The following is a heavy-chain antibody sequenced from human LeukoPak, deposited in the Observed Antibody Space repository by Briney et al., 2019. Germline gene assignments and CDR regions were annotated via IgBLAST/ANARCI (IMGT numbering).Heavy chain of an antibody. CDR1: GFIFSTNA. D-gene: IGHD6-13*01. CDR3: AKEAYRAAGGSFDY. Sequence: GGSLRLSCAASGFIFSTNAMNWVRQAPGKGLEWVSGISGIGDTTFYSDPVKGRFTISRDNSKNTLYLQMNSLRAEDTAVYYCAKEAYRAAGGSFDYWGQGTLVTVSS. V-gene: IGHV3-23*01. CDR2: ISGIGDTT. J-gene: IGHJ4*02.